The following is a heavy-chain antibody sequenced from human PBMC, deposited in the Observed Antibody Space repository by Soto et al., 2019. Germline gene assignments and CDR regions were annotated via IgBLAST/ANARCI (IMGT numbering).Heavy chain of an antibody. J-gene: IGHJ2*01. CDR1: GASFTGYY. V-gene: IGHV4-34*01. D-gene: IGHD2-15*01. CDR2: VSHSGTA. CDR3: AIYGGTAIWYFDI. Sequence: QVRLQQWGAGLLKPSETLSLTCAVYGASFTGYYWTWLRQSPGKGLEWIGEVSHSGTAKYNPSLKSRVTISLDTSKSQFSLELTSVTAADTAVYYCAIYGGTAIWYFDIWGRGTSVSVSS.